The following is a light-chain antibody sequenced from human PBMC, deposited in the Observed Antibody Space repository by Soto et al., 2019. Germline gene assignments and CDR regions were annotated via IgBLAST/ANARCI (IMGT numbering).Light chain of an antibody. V-gene: IGKV1-17*03. CDR2: GAS. CDR1: QAISHY. CDR3: LQHNTYPLS. Sequence: DIQMTQSPSARSASAGDRGTITCRASQAISHYLAWFHQRPGKVPKRLIYGASTLESGVPSRFSGSGSGTEFTLTISSLQPEDFGTYYCLQHNTYPLSFGGGTKVDIK. J-gene: IGKJ4*01.